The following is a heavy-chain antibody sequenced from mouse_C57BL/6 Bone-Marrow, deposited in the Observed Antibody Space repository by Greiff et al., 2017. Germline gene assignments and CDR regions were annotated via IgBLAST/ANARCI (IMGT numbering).Heavy chain of an antibody. CDR3: ARRGDYYGSLDY. D-gene: IGHD1-1*01. J-gene: IGHJ2*01. V-gene: IGHV5-15*04. Sequence: EVKVEESGGGLVQPGGSLKLSCAASGFTFSDYGMAWVRQAPRKGPEWVAFISNLAYSIYYADTVTGRFTISRENAKNTLYLEMSSLRSEDTAMYYCARRGDYYGSLDYWGQGTTLTVSS. CDR2: ISNLAYSI. CDR1: GFTFSDYG.